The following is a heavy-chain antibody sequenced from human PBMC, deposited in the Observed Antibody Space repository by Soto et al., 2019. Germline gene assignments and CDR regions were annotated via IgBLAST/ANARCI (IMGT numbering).Heavy chain of an antibody. CDR2: MYYSGST. D-gene: IGHD4-17*01. V-gene: IGHV4-61*01. J-gene: IGHJ4*02. CDR3: GRVGGYGDYAVDS. CDR1: GGSVSSGSYY. Sequence: QVQLQESGPGLVKTSETLSLICTVSGGSVSSGSYYWSWIRQPPGKGLEWIGYMYYSGSTYYDPSLKSRVTISTDTSKNQFALKLRSVTAADTAVYYCGRVGGYGDYAVDSWGQGTLVTVSS.